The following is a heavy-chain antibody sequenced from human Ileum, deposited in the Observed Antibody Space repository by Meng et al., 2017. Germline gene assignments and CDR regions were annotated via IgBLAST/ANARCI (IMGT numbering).Heavy chain of an antibody. CDR2: INSDGSST. CDR1: GFTFGSYW. D-gene: IGHD2-21*02. J-gene: IGHJ4*02. V-gene: IGHV3-74*01. CDR3: ARGAVTGQRSDF. Sequence: EVHLVDSGGCLVQPGGSLRLSCAASGFTFGSYWMHWVRQAPGKGLVWVSRINSDGSSTSYADSVKGRFSISRDNAKNTLSLQMNSLRAEDTAVYYCARGAVTGQRSDFWGQGTLVTVSS.